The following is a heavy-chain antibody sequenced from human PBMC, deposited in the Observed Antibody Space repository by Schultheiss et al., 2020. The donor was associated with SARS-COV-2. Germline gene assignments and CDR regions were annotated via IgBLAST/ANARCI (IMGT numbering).Heavy chain of an antibody. CDR1: GFTFSSYG. CDR3: ARGAAGTKYYDRSPPDY. CDR2: IYSGGST. J-gene: IGHJ4*02. D-gene: IGHD3-16*01. V-gene: IGHV3-NL1*01. Sequence: GGSLRLSCAASGFTFSSYGMHWVRQAPGKGLEWVSVIYSGGSTYYADSVKGRFTISRDNAKNSLYLQINSLRDEDTAVYYCARGAAGTKYYDRSPPDYWGQGTLVTVSS.